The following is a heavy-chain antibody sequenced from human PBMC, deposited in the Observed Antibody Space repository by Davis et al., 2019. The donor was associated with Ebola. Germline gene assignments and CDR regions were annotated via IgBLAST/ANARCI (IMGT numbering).Heavy chain of an antibody. D-gene: IGHD3-10*01. Sequence: PSETLSLTCTVSGVSISRHYWSWIRQPPGKRLEWFGSLYYTGNAYYNSSLASRATISVDTSKNQFSLKLTSVTAADTAMYYCSERGSSVWGQGTLVTVSS. CDR2: LYYTGNA. CDR1: GVSISRHY. J-gene: IGHJ4*02. CDR3: SERGSSV. V-gene: IGHV4-59*03.